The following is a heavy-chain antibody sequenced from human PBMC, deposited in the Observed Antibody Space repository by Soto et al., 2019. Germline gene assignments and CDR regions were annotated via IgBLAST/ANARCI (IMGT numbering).Heavy chain of an antibody. J-gene: IGHJ3*01. V-gene: IGHV3-23*01. Sequence: DGQLLESVGGLVQPGGSLTVSCSAYGFTFSSYVMNWVRQAPGKGLEWVSGTSGSADRTYYADSVKGRFNISSDDSKKTLSLEMNSLRAEDTAVYYCVRSNCCFEVWRQGIRVTVSS. CDR3: VRSNCCFEV. CDR1: GFTFSSYV. D-gene: IGHD4-4*01. CDR2: TSGSADRT.